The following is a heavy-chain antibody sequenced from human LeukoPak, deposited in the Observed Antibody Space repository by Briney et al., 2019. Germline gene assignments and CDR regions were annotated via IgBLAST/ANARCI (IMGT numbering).Heavy chain of an antibody. D-gene: IGHD6-19*01. CDR2: INPSGGST. J-gene: IGHJ4*02. CDR3: ATVDSSGWDSFWY. CDR1: GGTFSSYA. Sequence: ASVKVSCKTSGGTFSSYAFSWVRQAPGQGLEWMGIINPSGGSTNYAQKFQGRVTMTEDTSTDTAYMELSSLRSEDTAVYYCATVDSSGWDSFWYWGQGTLVTVSS. V-gene: IGHV1-69*04.